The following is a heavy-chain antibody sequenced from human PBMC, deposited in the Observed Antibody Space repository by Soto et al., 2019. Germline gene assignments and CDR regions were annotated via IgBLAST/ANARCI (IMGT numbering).Heavy chain of an antibody. CDR3: ARFDRGDSYYGMDV. CDR1: GDSITSYF. CDR2: IHSTGST. J-gene: IGHJ6*02. V-gene: IGHV4-59*01. D-gene: IGHD3-10*01. Sequence: QVQLQESGPGLVKPSETLSLTCTVSGDSITSYFWSWIRQPPGKGLEWIGYIHSTGSTSYNPSLQSRVTMSVDTSKNQFSLTVISVTAADTAVYYCARFDRGDSYYGMDVWGQGTTVIVSS.